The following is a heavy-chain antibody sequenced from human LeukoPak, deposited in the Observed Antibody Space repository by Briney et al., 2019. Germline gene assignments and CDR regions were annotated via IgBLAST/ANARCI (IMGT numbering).Heavy chain of an antibody. Sequence: SETLSLTCTVSGGCINTYCWSWLRQPAGKGLEWIGRISTGGSINFNPSLESRVTMSVDTSKKQFSLRLSSVTAADTAVYYCARDQGDYGDHRYFDYWGQGTLVTVSS. V-gene: IGHV4-4*07. CDR2: ISTGGSI. D-gene: IGHD4-17*01. CDR1: GGCINTYC. CDR3: ARDQGDYGDHRYFDY. J-gene: IGHJ4*02.